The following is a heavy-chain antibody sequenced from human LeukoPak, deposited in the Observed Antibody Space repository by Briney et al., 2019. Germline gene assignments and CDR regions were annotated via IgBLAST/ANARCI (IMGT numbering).Heavy chain of an antibody. Sequence: PSETLSLTCTVSGSSISSSSYYWSWIRQPPGKGLEWIGYFYYSGSTNYNPSLKSRVTISVDTSKNQFSLKLSSVTAADTAMYYCASAQGGSYYVDYWGQGTLVTVSS. CDR2: FYYSGST. CDR1: GSSISSSSYY. V-gene: IGHV4-61*01. D-gene: IGHD1-26*01. J-gene: IGHJ4*02. CDR3: ASAQGGSYYVDY.